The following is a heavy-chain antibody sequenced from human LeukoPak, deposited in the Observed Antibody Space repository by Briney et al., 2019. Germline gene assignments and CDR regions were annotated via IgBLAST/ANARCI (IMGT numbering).Heavy chain of an antibody. D-gene: IGHD1-26*01. CDR1: GDSISSYY. V-gene: IGHV4-59*01. CDR3: ARESGSYLKGAFDI. Sequence: RPSETLSLTCTVSGDSISSYYWSWIRQPPGKGLEWIGYIYYSGSTNYNPSLKSRVTISVDTSKNQFSLKLSSVTAADTAVYYCARESGSYLKGAFDIWGQGTMVTVSS. CDR2: IYYSGST. J-gene: IGHJ3*02.